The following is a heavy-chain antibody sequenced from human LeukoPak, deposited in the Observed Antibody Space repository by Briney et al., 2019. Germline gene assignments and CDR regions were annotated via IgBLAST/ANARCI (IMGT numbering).Heavy chain of an antibody. Sequence: PSETLSLTCTVSGGSINSYYWSWIRQPPGKGLEWIGYIYYSGSTNYNPSLKSRVTISVDTSKNHFSLKLSSVTAADTAVYYCARHCPEFYCFYYWGQGTLVTVSS. CDR3: ARHCPEFYCFYY. J-gene: IGHJ4*02. D-gene: IGHD1-14*01. CDR2: IYYSGST. V-gene: IGHV4-59*08. CDR1: GGSINSYY.